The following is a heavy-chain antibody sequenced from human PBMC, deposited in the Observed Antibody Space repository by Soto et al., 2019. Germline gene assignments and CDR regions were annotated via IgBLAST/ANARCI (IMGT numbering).Heavy chain of an antibody. D-gene: IGHD2-21*01. J-gene: IGHJ5*02. CDR2: FIPSFPAP. CDR3: ATGEVVPSFPNWLDT. CDR1: GGTIKTYT. Sequence: VQFVQSGAELKKPGCSVRVSCRASGGTIKTYTLSWVRQAPGQGLEWMGAFIPSFPAPNFAQRFKGRLTLTADESTNTGFMELSGLRPEDTALYFCATGEVVPSFPNWLDTWGQGTHVIVSS. V-gene: IGHV1-69*12.